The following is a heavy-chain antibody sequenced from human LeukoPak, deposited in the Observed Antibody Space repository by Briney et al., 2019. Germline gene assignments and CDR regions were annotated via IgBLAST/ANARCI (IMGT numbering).Heavy chain of an antibody. CDR1: GGSINSYY. D-gene: IGHD2-21*02. CDR3: ASPAIGPFDY. Sequence: PSETLSLTCTVSGGSINSYYWSWIRQPPGKGLEWVGYIYYSGSPTYNPSLKSRVAISIHTSKKHFSLKLSSVTAADTAVYYCASPAIGPFDYWGQGTLVTVSS. V-gene: IGHV4-59*12. CDR2: IYYSGSP. J-gene: IGHJ4*02.